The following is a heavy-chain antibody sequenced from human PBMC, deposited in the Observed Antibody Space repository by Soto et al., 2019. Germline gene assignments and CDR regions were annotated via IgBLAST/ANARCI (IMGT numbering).Heavy chain of an antibody. CDR3: ARSRNYYDSRGYRFYFDY. CDR1: GFSLSTIGMC. D-gene: IGHD3-22*01. Sequence: GSGPTLVNPTQTLTLTCTFSGFSLSTIGMCVTWIRQPPGKALEWLALIDWDGYEYYSTSLKTRLAISKDTSKNEVVLRMTNMDPVDTATYYCARSRNYYDSRGYRFYFDYWGQGILVTVSS. J-gene: IGHJ4*02. V-gene: IGHV2-70*01. CDR2: IDWDGYE.